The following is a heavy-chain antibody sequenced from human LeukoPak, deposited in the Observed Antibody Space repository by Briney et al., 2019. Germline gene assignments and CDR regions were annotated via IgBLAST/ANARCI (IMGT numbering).Heavy chain of an antibody. CDR2: IIPIFGTA. CDR3: ARRVPSGYDFFDY. V-gene: IGHV1-69*01. J-gene: IGHJ4*02. D-gene: IGHD5-12*01. Sequence: VKVSCKASGGTFSSYAISWVRQAPGQGLGWMGGIIPIFGTANYAQKFQGRVTITADESTSTAYMELSSLRSEDTAVYYCARRVPSGYDFFDYWGQGTLVTVSS. CDR1: GGTFSSYA.